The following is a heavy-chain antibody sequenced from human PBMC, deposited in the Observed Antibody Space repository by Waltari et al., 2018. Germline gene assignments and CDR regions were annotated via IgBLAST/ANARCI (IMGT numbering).Heavy chain of an antibody. J-gene: IGHJ5*02. CDR2: IYWNDVK. V-gene: IGHV2-5*01. CDR3: AHSWALNYDILTGYYKVWFDP. D-gene: IGHD3-9*01. CDR1: GFSLSTSGVG. Sequence: QITLKESGPTLVKPTQTLTLTCTFSGFSLSTSGVGVGWIRQPPGKALEWLALIYWNDVKRYSPSLKSRLTITKDTSKNQVVLTMTNMDPVDTATYYCAHSWALNYDILTGYYKVWFDPWGQGTLVTVSS.